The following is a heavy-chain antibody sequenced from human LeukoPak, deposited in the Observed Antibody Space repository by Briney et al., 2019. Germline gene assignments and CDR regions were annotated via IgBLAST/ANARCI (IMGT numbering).Heavy chain of an antibody. V-gene: IGHV1-3*01. CDR3: ARDTARFHSSSWHPPTYGMDV. CDR2: INAGNGNT. Sequence: GASVKVSCKASGYTFTSYAMHWVRQAPGQRLEWMGWINAGNGNTKYSQKFQGRVTMTRDTSTSTVYMELSSLRSEDTAVYYCARDTARFHSSSWHPPTYGMDVWGQGTTVTVSS. D-gene: IGHD6-13*01. CDR1: GYTFTSYA. J-gene: IGHJ6*02.